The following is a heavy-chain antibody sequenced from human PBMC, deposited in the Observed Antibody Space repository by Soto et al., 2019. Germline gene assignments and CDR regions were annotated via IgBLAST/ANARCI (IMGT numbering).Heavy chain of an antibody. J-gene: IGHJ4*02. CDR3: AKESTLYYGDYEFPLGFGY. V-gene: IGHV3-23*01. CDR2: ISGSGGST. CDR1: GFTFSSYA. Sequence: EVQLLESGGGLVQPGGSLRLSCAASGFTFSSYAMSWVRQAPGKGLEWVSAISGSGGSTYYADSVKGRFTISRDNSKNTLYLQMNSLRAEDTAVYYCAKESTLYYGDYEFPLGFGYWGQGTLVTVSS. D-gene: IGHD4-17*01.